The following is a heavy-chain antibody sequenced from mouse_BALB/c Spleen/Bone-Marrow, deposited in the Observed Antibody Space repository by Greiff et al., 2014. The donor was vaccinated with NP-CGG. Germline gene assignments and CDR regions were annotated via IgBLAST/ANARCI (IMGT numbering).Heavy chain of an antibody. Sequence: EVKLVESGPGLVKPSQSLSLTCSVPGYSITSGYYWNWIRQFPGNKLEWMGYISYDGSNNYNPSLKNRISITRDTSKNQFFLKLNSVTTEDTATYYCARGDGNYGGAMDYWGQGTSVTVSS. CDR3: ARGDGNYGGAMDY. CDR2: ISYDGSN. D-gene: IGHD2-1*01. CDR1: GYSITSGYY. J-gene: IGHJ4*01. V-gene: IGHV3-6*02.